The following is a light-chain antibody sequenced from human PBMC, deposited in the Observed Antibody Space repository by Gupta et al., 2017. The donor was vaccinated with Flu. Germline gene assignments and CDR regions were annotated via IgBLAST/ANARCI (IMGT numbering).Light chain of an antibody. Sequence: SVTISCTGTSGDVGAYNNVSRYQQHPGKAPKRMVYEVRRRPAGVPDRFAGSKAGNTASLTVSGHEGEDEADYYCSSDAGSNNLVFGGGTKLTVL. J-gene: IGLJ2*01. V-gene: IGLV2-8*01. CDR3: SSDAGSNNLV. CDR1: SGDVGAYNN. CDR2: EVR.